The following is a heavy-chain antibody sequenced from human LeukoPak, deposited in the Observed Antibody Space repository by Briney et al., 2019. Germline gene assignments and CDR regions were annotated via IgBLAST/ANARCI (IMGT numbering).Heavy chain of an antibody. J-gene: IGHJ3*02. CDR3: ARDHKGAFDI. CDR2: ISHSGKT. V-gene: IGHV4-34*01. Sequence: PSETLSLICAVYGGSFNANYWSWIRQTPGEGLAWIGEISHSGKTLYNPSLKSRVTISIDTSKNQFSLKLSSVTAADTAVYYCARDHKGAFDIWGQGTMVTVSS. CDR1: GGSFNANY.